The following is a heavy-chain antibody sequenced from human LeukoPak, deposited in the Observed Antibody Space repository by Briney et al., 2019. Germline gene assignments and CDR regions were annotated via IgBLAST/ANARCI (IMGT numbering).Heavy chain of an antibody. J-gene: IGHJ4*02. CDR1: GYTFTNYY. CDR3: ARDVVGAIDY. V-gene: IGHV1-46*01. CDR2: INPSGSST. Sequence: VASVKVSCXTSGYTFTNYYMHWVRQAPEQGLEWMGIINPSGSSTSYAQKFQGRVTLTRDTSTSTVYMELSSLRSEDTAVYYCARDVVGAIDYWGQGTLVTVSS. D-gene: IGHD1-26*01.